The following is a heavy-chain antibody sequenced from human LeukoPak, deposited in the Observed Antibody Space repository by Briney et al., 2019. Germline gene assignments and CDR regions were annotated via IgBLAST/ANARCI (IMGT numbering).Heavy chain of an antibody. J-gene: IGHJ2*01. CDR3: ARFGDRVGDRYFDL. CDR1: GYSFTSYW. D-gene: IGHD2-21*01. CDR2: IYPGDSDT. Sequence: GESLKISCKGSGYSFTSYWIGRVGRMAGKGLEWMGIIYPGDSDTRYSPSFQGQVTTSADKSISTAYLQWSSLKASDTAMYYCARFGDRVGDRYFDLWGRGTLVTVSS. V-gene: IGHV5-51*01.